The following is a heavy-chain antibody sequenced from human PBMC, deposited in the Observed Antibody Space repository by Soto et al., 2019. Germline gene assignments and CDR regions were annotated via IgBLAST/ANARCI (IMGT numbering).Heavy chain of an antibody. D-gene: IGHD6-19*01. CDR3: ARPSVAGTWGPFDY. Sequence: RASVKVSCKASGYTFTENQIHWLRRAPGQRLEWMGRIDPKSGDTTFAQTYQGRVTMTRDTSSNTVYMELTRLTSDDTAIYYCARPSVAGTWGPFDYWGQGTPVTVSS. J-gene: IGHJ4*02. CDR2: IDPKSGDT. V-gene: IGHV1-2*02. CDR1: GYTFTENQ.